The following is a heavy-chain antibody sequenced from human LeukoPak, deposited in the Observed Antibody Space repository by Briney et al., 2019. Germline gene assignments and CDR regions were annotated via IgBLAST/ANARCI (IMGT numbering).Heavy chain of an antibody. Sequence: GGSLRLSCAASGFTFSSYWMSWVRQAPGKGLEWVANIKQEGSEKYYVDSVKGRFTISRDNSKNTLYLQMNSLRAEDTAVYYCARDRGAYCGGDCYWAFDTWGQGTMVTVSS. CDR1: GFTFSSYW. J-gene: IGHJ3*02. V-gene: IGHV3-7*03. CDR3: ARDRGAYCGGDCYWAFDT. D-gene: IGHD2-21*02. CDR2: IKQEGSEK.